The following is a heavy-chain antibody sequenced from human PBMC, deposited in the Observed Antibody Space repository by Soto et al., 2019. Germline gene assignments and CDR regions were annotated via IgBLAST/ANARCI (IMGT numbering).Heavy chain of an antibody. D-gene: IGHD3-22*01. J-gene: IGHJ4*02. Sequence: VGSLRLSCAASGFTFSGSAMHWVRQASGKGLEWVGRIRTKAHSYETDYSESVKGRFTISRDDSNNSAYLQMNSLKTEDTAVYYCTSGYYDSSGPNWGQGTLVTVS. CDR2: IRTKAHSYET. CDR3: TSGYYDSSGPN. CDR1: GFTFSGSA. V-gene: IGHV3-73*01.